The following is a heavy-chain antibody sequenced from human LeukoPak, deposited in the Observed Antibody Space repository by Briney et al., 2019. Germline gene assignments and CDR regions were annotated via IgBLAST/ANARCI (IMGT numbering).Heavy chain of an antibody. CDR2: IRYDGSNK. D-gene: IGHD1-26*01. Sequence: GGSLRLSCAASGFTFSSYGMHWVRQAPGKGLEWVAFIRYDGSNKYYADSVKGRFTISRDNSKNTLHLQMNSLRVEDTAVYYCAKDTSGSGTGIDYWGQGTLVTVSS. CDR1: GFTFSSYG. V-gene: IGHV3-30*02. CDR3: AKDTSGSGTGIDY. J-gene: IGHJ4*02.